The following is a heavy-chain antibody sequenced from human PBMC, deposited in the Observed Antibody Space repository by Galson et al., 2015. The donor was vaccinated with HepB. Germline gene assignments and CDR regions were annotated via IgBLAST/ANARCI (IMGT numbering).Heavy chain of an antibody. D-gene: IGHD3-22*01. J-gene: IGHJ2*01. V-gene: IGHV3-21*01. CDR1: GFTFSSYS. CDR2: ISSSSSYI. CDR3: ARDRYDSSGPSSWYFDL. Sequence: SLRLSCAASGFTFSSYSMNWVRQAPGKGLEWVSSISSSSSYIYYADSVKGRFTISRDNAKNSLYLQMNSLRAEDTAVYYCARDRYDSSGPSSWYFDLWGRGTLVTVSS.